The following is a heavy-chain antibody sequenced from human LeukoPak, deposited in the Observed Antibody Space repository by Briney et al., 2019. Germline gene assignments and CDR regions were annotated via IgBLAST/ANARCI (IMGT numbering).Heavy chain of an antibody. J-gene: IGHJ2*01. CDR2: IYYSGST. CDR3: ARDLVNWYFDL. Sequence: SETLSLTCTVSGGSISSGDYYWSWIRQPPGKGLEWIGYIYYSGSTYYNPSLKSRVTISVDTSKNQLSLKLSSVTAADTAVYYCARDLVNWYFDLWGRGTLVTVSS. CDR1: GGSISSGDYY. V-gene: IGHV4-30-4*01.